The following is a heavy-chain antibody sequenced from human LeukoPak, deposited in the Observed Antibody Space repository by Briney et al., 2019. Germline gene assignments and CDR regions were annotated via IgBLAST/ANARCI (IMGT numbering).Heavy chain of an antibody. J-gene: IGHJ4*02. V-gene: IGHV4-30-4*08. CDR3: ARADHYGSGSYLFGY. CDR2: IYYSGTT. Sequence: PSETLSLTCSVSGGSISSGNYYWTWIRQPPGKGLEWIGYIYYSGTTYYNPSLKSRLTMSVDTSKSQFSLKLSSVTAADTAVYYCARADHYGSGSYLFGYWGQGTLVTVSS. D-gene: IGHD3-10*01. CDR1: GGSISSGNYY.